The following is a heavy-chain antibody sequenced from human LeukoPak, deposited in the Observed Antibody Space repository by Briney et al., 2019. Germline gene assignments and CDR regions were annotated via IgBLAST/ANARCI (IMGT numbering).Heavy chain of an antibody. Sequence: SETLSLTCTVSGGSISSYYWSWIRQPPGKGLEWIGYIYYSGSTNYNPSLKSRVTISVDTSKNQFSLKLSSVTAADTAVYYCARGAPYDILTYYFDYWGQGTLVTVSS. CDR2: IYYSGST. CDR1: GGSISSYY. J-gene: IGHJ4*02. CDR3: ARGAPYDILTYYFDY. D-gene: IGHD3-9*01. V-gene: IGHV4-59*01.